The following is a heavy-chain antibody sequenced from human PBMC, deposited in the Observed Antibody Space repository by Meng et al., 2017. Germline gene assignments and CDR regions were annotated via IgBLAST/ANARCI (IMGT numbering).Heavy chain of an antibody. CDR2: IYYSGST. J-gene: IGHJ4*02. D-gene: IGHD3-9*01. V-gene: IGHV4-39*07. CDR3: ARVAVGYFDRAPYYFDY. Sequence: GSLRLSCPVSGGSISSSRYYWGWIRQPPGKGLEWIGSIYYSGSTYYNPSLKSRVTISVDTSKNQFSLKLSSVTAADTAVYYCARVAVGYFDRAPYYFDYWGQGTLVTVSS. CDR1: GGSISSSRYY.